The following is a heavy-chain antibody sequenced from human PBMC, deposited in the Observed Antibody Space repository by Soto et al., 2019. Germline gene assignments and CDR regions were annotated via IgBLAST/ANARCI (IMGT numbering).Heavy chain of an antibody. CDR1: GGTFSSYT. J-gene: IGHJ3*02. D-gene: IGHD6-19*01. V-gene: IGHV1-69*02. CDR2: IIPILGIA. CDR3: ATPHSSGLYGAFGI. Sequence: GASVKVSCKASGGTFSSYTISWVRQSPGQGLEWMGRIIPILGIANYAQKLQGRVTMTTDTSTSTAYMELRSLRSDDTAVYYCATPHSSGLYGAFGIWGQGTMGTVSS.